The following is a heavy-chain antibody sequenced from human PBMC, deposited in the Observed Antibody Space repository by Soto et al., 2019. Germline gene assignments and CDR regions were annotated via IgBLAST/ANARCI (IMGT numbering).Heavy chain of an antibody. Sequence: PSPTLSLPCAISGDSVSSNSAAWNWIRQSPSRGLEWLGRTYYRSKWYNDYAVSVKSRITINPDTSKNQFSLQLNSVTPEDTAVYYCASGLLAVAAPRGYYYYGMDVWGQGTTVTVSS. CDR3: ASGLLAVAAPRGYYYYGMDV. D-gene: IGHD6-19*01. J-gene: IGHJ6*02. CDR2: TYYRSKWYN. CDR1: GDSVSSNSAA. V-gene: IGHV6-1*01.